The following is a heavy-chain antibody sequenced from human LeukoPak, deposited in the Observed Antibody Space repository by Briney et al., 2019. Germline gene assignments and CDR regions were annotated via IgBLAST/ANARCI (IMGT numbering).Heavy chain of an antibody. D-gene: IGHD6-19*01. CDR3: ARGFSNGWYQDH. CDR1: GGSISPYY. CDR2: MSYGGST. Sequence: SETLSLTCIVSGGSISPYYWSWIRQPPGTGLEWIGFMSYGGSTNYNPSLRSRVTMSVDTSKNQFSLKLSSVTAADTAVYYCARGFSNGWYQDHWGQGTLVTVSS. V-gene: IGHV4-59*01. J-gene: IGHJ4*02.